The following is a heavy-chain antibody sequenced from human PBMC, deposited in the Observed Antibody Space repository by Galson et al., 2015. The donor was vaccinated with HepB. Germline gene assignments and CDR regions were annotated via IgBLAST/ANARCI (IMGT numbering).Heavy chain of an antibody. V-gene: IGHV2-70*04. CDR3: ARMPQQPGAGAFDY. D-gene: IGHD6-13*01. CDR2: IDWDDDK. Sequence: PALVKPTQTLTLTCTFSGFSLSTSGMRVSWIRQPPGKALEWLARIDWDDDKFYSTSLKTRLTISKDTSKNQVVLTMTNMDPVDTATYYCARMPQQPGAGAFDYWGQGTLVTVSS. J-gene: IGHJ4*02. CDR1: GFSLSTSGMR.